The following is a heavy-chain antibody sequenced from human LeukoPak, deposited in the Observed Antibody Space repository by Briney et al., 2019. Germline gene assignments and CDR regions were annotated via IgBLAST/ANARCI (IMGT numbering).Heavy chain of an antibody. CDR3: ANYDFWSGYLNY. J-gene: IGHJ4*02. D-gene: IGHD3-3*01. CDR2: IRYDGSNK. CDR1: GFTFSSYG. V-gene: IGHV3-30*02. Sequence: GGSLRLSCAASGFTFSSYGMHWVRQAPGKGLEWVAFIRYDGSNKYYADSVKGRFTISRDNSKNTLYLQMNSLRAEGTAVYYCANYDFWSGYLNYWGQGTLVTVSS.